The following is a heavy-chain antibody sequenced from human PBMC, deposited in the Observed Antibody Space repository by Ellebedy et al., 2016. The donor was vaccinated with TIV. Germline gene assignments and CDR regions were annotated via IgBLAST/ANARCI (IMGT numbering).Heavy chain of an antibody. CDR2: IYPDDSDT. Sequence: WESLKISCKGSGYSVFTYWIGWVRQMHGKGLEWVGIIYPDDSDTRYSPSFQGQVTISADKSISTAYLQWSSLKASDTAMYYCARTAMDYGSAFDYWGQGTLVSVSS. CDR3: ARTAMDYGSAFDY. CDR1: GYSVFTYW. V-gene: IGHV5-51*01. J-gene: IGHJ4*02. D-gene: IGHD5-18*01.